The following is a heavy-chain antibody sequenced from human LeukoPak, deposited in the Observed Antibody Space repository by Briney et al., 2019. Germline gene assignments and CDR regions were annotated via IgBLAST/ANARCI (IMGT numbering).Heavy chain of an antibody. D-gene: IGHD3-22*01. CDR2: ISGSGGST. Sequence: GGSLRLSCAASGFSFSSFAMTWVRQAPGKGLEWVSAISGSGGSTYYADSVKGRFTISRDNSKNTLYLQMNSLRAEDTAVYYCAKDRYYDSSGAFDIWGQGTMVTVSS. V-gene: IGHV3-23*01. CDR1: GFSFSSFA. J-gene: IGHJ3*02. CDR3: AKDRYYDSSGAFDI.